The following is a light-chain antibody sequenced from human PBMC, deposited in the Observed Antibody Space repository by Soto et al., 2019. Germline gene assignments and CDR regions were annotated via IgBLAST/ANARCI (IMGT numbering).Light chain of an antibody. CDR2: ATS. CDR3: QQTSSFPLT. Sequence: DIQMTQSPSSVSASVGDRVTITCRASQGISNWLAWYQQKPGKAPKLLIYATSNLQSGVPSRFSGSGSGTDFTLTNSSLQPEDFAAYYCQQTSSFPLTFGPGTKVDIK. CDR1: QGISNW. J-gene: IGKJ3*01. V-gene: IGKV1-12*01.